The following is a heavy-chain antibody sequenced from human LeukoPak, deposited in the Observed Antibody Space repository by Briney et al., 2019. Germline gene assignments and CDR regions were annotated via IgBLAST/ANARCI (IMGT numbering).Heavy chain of an antibody. Sequence: PGGSLRLSCAASGFTFTNAWMSWVRPAPGKGLEWVGRIKSKIDGETIEYATPVKGRFTISRDDSKSIVYLQMNSLKTDDTALYYCSTAGDIVVVPAVPFYFDYWGQGT. D-gene: IGHD2-2*01. CDR2: IKSKIDGETI. CDR3: STAGDIVVVPAVPFYFDY. V-gene: IGHV3-15*01. J-gene: IGHJ4*02. CDR1: GFTFTNAW.